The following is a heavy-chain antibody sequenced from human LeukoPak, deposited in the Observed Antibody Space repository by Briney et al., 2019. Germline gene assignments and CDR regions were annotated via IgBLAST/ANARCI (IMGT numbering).Heavy chain of an antibody. CDR1: GYTFTGYY. V-gene: IGHV1-2*06. D-gene: IGHD4-17*01. J-gene: IGHJ4*02. CDR2: INPNSGGT. CDR3: ARGPYGDYPEDY. Sequence: ASVKVSCKASGYTFTGYYMHWVRQAPGQGLEWMGRINPNSGGTNYAQKFQGRVTITRDTSISTAYMELSRLRSDDTAVYYCARGPYGDYPEDYWGQGTLVTVSS.